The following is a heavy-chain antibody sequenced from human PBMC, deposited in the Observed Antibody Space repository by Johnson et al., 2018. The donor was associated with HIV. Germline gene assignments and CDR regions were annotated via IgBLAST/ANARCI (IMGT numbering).Heavy chain of an antibody. Sequence: MQLVESGGGLVQPGGSLRLSCAASGFTFSNAWMSWVRQAPGKGLEWVGRIKSKTDGGTTAYAASVKGRFTISRDDSKNTAYLQMNSLKTEDTAVYYCARENYRRRDAFDIWGQGTMVTVSS. D-gene: IGHD1-7*01. V-gene: IGHV3-15*01. CDR1: GFTFSNAW. CDR3: ARENYRRRDAFDI. J-gene: IGHJ3*02. CDR2: IKSKTDGGTT.